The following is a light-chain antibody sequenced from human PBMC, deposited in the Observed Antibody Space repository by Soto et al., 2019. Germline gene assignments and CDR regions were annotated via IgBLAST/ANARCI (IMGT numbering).Light chain of an antibody. V-gene: IGKV1-39*01. Sequence: DIQMTQSPSSLSASVGDRVTITCRAGQSISTYLNWYQQKPGKAPNLLIYDASSLQSGVPSRFSASGSGTDFTLTISSLQPEDFATYYCQQSYSTRRIFGQGTKV. CDR2: DAS. CDR1: QSISTY. CDR3: QQSYSTRRI. J-gene: IGKJ1*01.